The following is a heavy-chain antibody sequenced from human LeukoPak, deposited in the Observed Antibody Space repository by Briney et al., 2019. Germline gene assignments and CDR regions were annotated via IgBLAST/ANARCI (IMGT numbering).Heavy chain of an antibody. J-gene: IGHJ3*01. D-gene: IGHD3-9*01. CDR2: IYTGGST. CDR1: GGSISSGRNY. V-gene: IGHV4-61*02. CDR3: ARSDILTGYFNLAAFDV. Sequence: SETLSLTCSVSGGSISSGRNYWSWIRQPAGKGLEWIGRIYTGGSTNYNPSLKSRVTISVDTSKNQLSLKLSSVTAADTAVYYCARSDILTGYFNLAAFDVWGQGTMVTVSS.